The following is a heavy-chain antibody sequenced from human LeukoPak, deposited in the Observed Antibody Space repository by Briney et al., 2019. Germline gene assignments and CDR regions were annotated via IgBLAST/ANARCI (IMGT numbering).Heavy chain of an antibody. CDR3: ASFETVGVTWFDP. CDR2: ISGGSDYI. J-gene: IGHJ5*02. CDR1: GFTFSTHS. V-gene: IGHV3-21*01. D-gene: IGHD1-26*01. Sequence: GGSQRLSCAASGFTFSTHSMNWVRQAPGMGLEWVSSISGGSDYIFYADSVKGRFIISRDNAKNSLYLQMNSLRGDDTAVYYCASFETVGVTWFDPWGQGTLVTVSS.